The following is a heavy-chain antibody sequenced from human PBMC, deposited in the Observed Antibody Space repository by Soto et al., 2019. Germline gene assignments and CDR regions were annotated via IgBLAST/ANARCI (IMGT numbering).Heavy chain of an antibody. J-gene: IGHJ4*02. CDR2: ISGSGGST. V-gene: IGHV3-23*01. CDR1: GFTFSTYG. CDR3: AKRMRFSGTYPPDH. Sequence: PGGSLRLSXAASGFTFSTYGMSWIRQAPGKGLEWVSDISGSGGSTNYADSVKGRFTISRDNSKNTLSLQVNTLRAEDTAVYYCAKRMRFSGTYPPDHWGQGTLVTVSS. D-gene: IGHD1-26*01.